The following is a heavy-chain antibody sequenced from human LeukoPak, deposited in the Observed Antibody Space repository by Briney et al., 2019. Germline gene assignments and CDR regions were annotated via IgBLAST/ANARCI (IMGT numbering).Heavy chain of an antibody. CDR2: ISGSGGST. D-gene: IGHD2-21*02. CDR1: GFTFSNYA. Sequence: GGSLRLSCAASGFTFSNYAMSWVRQASGKGLEWVSVISGSGGSTYYADSVKGRFTISRDNSKNTLYLQMNSLRAEDTAVYYCAKEGYCGGDCYREFDYWGQGTLVTVSS. CDR3: AKEGYCGGDCYREFDY. V-gene: IGHV3-23*01. J-gene: IGHJ4*02.